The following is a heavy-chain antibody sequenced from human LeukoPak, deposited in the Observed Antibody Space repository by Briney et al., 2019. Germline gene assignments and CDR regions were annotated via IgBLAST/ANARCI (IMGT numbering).Heavy chain of an antibody. CDR2: IRSRPYNYAT. Sequence: GGSLRLSCAPSVFSFTVSLIHWVRRASGKGLEWVGRIRSRPYNYATAYAASLRGRFTVSRDDSKNTAYLQMNSLRTEDTAVYYCGGTTYIEAVFDHWGQGTLVTVSS. D-gene: IGHD1-7*01. CDR3: GGTTYIEAVFDH. V-gene: IGHV3-73*01. J-gene: IGHJ5*02. CDR1: VFSFTVSL.